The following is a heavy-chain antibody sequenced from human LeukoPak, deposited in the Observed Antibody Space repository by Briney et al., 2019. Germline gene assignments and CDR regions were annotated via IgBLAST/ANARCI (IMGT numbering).Heavy chain of an antibody. J-gene: IGHJ4*02. CDR3: AKEAPSDGDTFDS. V-gene: IGHV3-23*01. D-gene: IGHD4-17*01. Sequence: GGSLRLSCAAPGFTFSNYAMNWVRQAPGKGLEWVSVISGSGDTAYYADSVRGRLTISRDNSKNTLYLQMNCLRAEDTAVYYCAKEAPSDGDTFDSWGQGTLVTVSS. CDR2: ISGSGDTA. CDR1: GFTFSNYA.